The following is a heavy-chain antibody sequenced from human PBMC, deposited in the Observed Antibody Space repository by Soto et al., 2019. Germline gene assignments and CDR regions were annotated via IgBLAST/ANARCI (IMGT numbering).Heavy chain of an antibody. CDR3: ARGKVRYTMVRGVIGWFDP. J-gene: IGHJ5*02. V-gene: IGHV4-34*01. D-gene: IGHD3-10*01. CDR2: INHSGST. CDR1: GGSFSVYY. Sequence: SETLSLTCAVYGGSFSVYYWSWIRQRPGKGLEWIGEINHSGSTNYNPSLKSRVTISVDTSKNQFSLKLSSVTAADTAVYYCARGKVRYTMVRGVIGWFDPWGQGTLVTVSS.